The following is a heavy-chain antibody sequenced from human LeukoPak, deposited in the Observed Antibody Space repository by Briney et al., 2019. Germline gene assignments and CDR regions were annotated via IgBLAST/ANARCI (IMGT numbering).Heavy chain of an antibody. J-gene: IGHJ6*03. CDR3: YRSPAVADFYYYEHIDV. V-gene: IGHV3-48*01. D-gene: IGHD6-19*01. CDR2: ISSSCSII. CDR1: GFTLSSYE. Sequence: PGGSLRLSCAASGFTLSSYEMNWVREAPGKGLECGSYISSSCSIIYYADSVKGRFTISRDNANKSLYPQMKRLRGEDKAVYFCYRSPAVADFYYYEHIDVWGKGTTVTVSS.